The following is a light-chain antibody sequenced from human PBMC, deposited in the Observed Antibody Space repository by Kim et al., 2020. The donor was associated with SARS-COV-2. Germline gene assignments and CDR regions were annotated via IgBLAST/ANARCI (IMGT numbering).Light chain of an antibody. CDR1: IGKD. J-gene: IGKJ2*01. CDR2: AAS. V-gene: IGKV1-6*01. CDR3: LQDYNYPYT. Sequence: IGKDLGWYQQSPGKAPKLLIYAASTSQSGVPSRFSGSGSGTEFTLTISSLQPEDFATYFCLQDYNYPYTFGQGTNLEI.